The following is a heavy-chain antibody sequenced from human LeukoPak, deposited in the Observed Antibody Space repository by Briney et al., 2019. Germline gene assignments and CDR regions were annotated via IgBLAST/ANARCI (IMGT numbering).Heavy chain of an antibody. CDR2: IGRDSSYM. D-gene: IGHD6-19*01. CDR1: GFNFSSCS. Sequence: GGSLRLSCAAPGFNFSSCSMSWIRQAPGGGLEWVSLIGRDSSYMWYADSVEGRFTISRDDAKNSLYLQMNSLRADDTAVYYCARDSSGWSRDYWGQGTPVTVSS. V-gene: IGHV3-21*01. CDR3: ARDSSGWSRDY. J-gene: IGHJ4*02.